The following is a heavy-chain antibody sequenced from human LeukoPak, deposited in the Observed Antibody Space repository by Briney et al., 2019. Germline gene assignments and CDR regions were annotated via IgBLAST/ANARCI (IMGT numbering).Heavy chain of an antibody. D-gene: IGHD4-17*01. J-gene: IGHJ6*02. CDR3: AREAGDDYGDYGLMYYGMDV. CDR1: GFTFSDFW. Sequence: PGGSLRLSCAASGFTFSDFWMHWVRQAPGKGLVWVSRINSGGTVTNYADSVKGRLTISRDNAKNTLYLQMNSLRAEDTAVYYCAREAGDDYGDYGLMYYGMDVWGQGTTVTVSS. V-gene: IGHV3-74*01. CDR2: INSGGTVT.